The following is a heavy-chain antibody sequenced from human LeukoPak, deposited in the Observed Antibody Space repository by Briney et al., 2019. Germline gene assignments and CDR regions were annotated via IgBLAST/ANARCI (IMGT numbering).Heavy chain of an antibody. CDR3: ARESRRSYCNEY. Sequence: SETLSLTCTVSGGSISSSSYYWGWIRQPPGKGLEWIGSIYCSGSTYYNPSLKSRVTMSVDTSKNQFSLKLSSVTAADTAVYYCARESRRSYCNEYWGQGTLVTVSS. D-gene: IGHD3-10*01. V-gene: IGHV4-39*07. CDR1: GGSISSSSYY. J-gene: IGHJ4*02. CDR2: IYCSGST.